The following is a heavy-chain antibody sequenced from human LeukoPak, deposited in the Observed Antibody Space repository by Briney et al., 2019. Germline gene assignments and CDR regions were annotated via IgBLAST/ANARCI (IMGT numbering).Heavy chain of an antibody. Sequence: GGSLRLSCAASGFTVSSNYMSWVRQAPGKGLEWVSAISGSGGSTYYADSVKGRFTISRDNSKNTLYLQMNSLRAEDTAVYYCAKGGRGFGELVYYYYGMDVWGKGTTVTVSS. CDR2: ISGSGGST. J-gene: IGHJ6*04. V-gene: IGHV3-23*01. CDR3: AKGGRGFGELVYYYYGMDV. CDR1: GFTVSSNY. D-gene: IGHD3-10*01.